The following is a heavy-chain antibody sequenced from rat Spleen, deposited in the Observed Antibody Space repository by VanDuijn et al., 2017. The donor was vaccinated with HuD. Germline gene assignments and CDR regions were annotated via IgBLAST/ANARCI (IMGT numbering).Heavy chain of an antibody. CDR1: GFTYNDYA. Sequence: EVQLVESGGGLVQPGGSLKLSCAVSGFTYNDYAMAWVRQAPAKGLEWVATISTGGGDTYYRDSVRGRFTISRDNAKSTLYLQMNSLRSEDTATYYCARRGDYFDYWGQGVMVTVSS. D-gene: IGHD1-11*01. CDR2: ISTGGGDT. J-gene: IGHJ2*01. V-gene: IGHV5S23*01. CDR3: ARRGDYFDY.